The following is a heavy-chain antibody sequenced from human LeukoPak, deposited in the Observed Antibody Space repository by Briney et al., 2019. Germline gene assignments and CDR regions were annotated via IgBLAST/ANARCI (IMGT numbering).Heavy chain of an antibody. CDR2: IKRDGKT. D-gene: IGHD3-22*01. CDR1: GFTFSSYW. CDR3: ARAPSEIGGYSPEYFRH. J-gene: IGHJ1*01. Sequence: PGGSLRVSFAASGFTFSSYWMHWVRQAPGKGLAWVSRIKRDGKTNYADSVKGRFTISRNNAKNTVSLQMNSMRAEDTGVYYCARAPSEIGGYSPEYFRHWGQGTLVTVSS. V-gene: IGHV3-74*01.